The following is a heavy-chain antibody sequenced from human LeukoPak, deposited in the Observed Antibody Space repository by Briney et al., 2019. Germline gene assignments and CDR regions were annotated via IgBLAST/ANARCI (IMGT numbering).Heavy chain of an antibody. CDR3: ARGRTTRYYYGMDV. CDR1: GGSISSYY. CDR2: IYYSGST. Sequence: SETLSLTCTVSGGSISSYYCSWIRQPPGKGLEWIGYIYYSGSTDYNPSLKSRVTISVDPSKNQFSLKLSSVTAADTAVYYCARGRTTRYYYGMDVWGQGTTVTVSS. V-gene: IGHV4-59*12. D-gene: IGHD2/OR15-2a*01. J-gene: IGHJ6*02.